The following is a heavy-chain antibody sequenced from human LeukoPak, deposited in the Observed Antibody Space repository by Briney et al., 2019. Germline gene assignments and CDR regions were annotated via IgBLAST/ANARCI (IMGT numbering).Heavy chain of an antibody. Sequence: PGGSLRLSCAASGFTFSSYSMIWVRQAPGKGLEWVSSISSSNTYIYYADSVKGRFTISRDNAKNSLFLQMNSLRAEDTAVYYCARAYHFDYWGQGTLVTVSS. J-gene: IGHJ4*02. D-gene: IGHD2-2*01. V-gene: IGHV3-21*06. CDR2: ISSSNTYI. CDR1: GFTFSSYS. CDR3: ARAYHFDY.